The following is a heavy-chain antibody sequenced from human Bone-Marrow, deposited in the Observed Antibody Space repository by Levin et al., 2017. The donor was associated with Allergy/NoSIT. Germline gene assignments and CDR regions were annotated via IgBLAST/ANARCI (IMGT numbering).Heavy chain of an antibody. J-gene: IGHJ4*02. CDR3: ARDHITIFSLYFDY. V-gene: IGHV3-48*02. Sequence: GESLKISCAASGFTFSSHSMNWVRQAPGKGLEWVSYISSTSSTIYYADSVKGRFTISRDNAKNSLYLQMNSLRDEDTAVYYCARDHITIFSLYFDYWGPGTLVTVSS. CDR2: ISSTSSTI. CDR1: GFTFSSHS. D-gene: IGHD3-9*01.